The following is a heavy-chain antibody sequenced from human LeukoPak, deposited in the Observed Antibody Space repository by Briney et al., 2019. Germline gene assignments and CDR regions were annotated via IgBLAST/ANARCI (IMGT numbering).Heavy chain of an antibody. J-gene: IGHJ4*02. V-gene: IGHV3-21*01. D-gene: IGHD3-22*01. CDR3: ARDFDYYDSSGYSDFDY. CDR1: GFTVSSNY. Sequence: PGGSLRLSCAASGFTVSSNYMSWVRQAPGKGLEWVSSISSSSSYIYYADSVKGRFTISRDNAKNSLYLQMNSLRAEDTAVYYCARDFDYYDSSGYSDFDYWGQGTLVTVSS. CDR2: ISSSSSYI.